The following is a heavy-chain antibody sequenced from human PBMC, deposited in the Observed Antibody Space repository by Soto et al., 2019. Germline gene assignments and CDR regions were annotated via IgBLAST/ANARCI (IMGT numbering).Heavy chain of an antibody. D-gene: IGHD2-8*02. J-gene: IGHJ4*02. V-gene: IGHV1-18*01. CDR2: ISAYNGNT. Sequence: GASGKVSCKASGYTFTSHGISWVRQAPGQGLEWMGWISAYNGNTNYAQKLQGRVTMTTDTSTSTAYMELRSLRSDDTAVYYCARSGGGGGVKPPERHIDYWGQGTLVTVSS. CDR1: GYTFTSHG. CDR3: ARSGGGGGVKPPERHIDY.